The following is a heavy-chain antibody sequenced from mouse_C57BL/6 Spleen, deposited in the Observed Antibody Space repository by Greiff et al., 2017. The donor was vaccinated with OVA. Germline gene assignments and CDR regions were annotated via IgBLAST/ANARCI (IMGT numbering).Heavy chain of an antibody. CDR1: GFSLTSYG. D-gene: IGHD6-1*01. CDR2: IWGGGRT. CDR3: AKHEGSYGYAMDY. V-gene: IGHV2-9*01. J-gene: IGHJ4*01. Sequence: QVQLKQSGPGLVAPSQSLSITCTVSGFSLTSYGVDWVRQHPGKGLEWLRGIWGGGRTNYNSALMSRLSISKDNSKSQVFLKMKSLQTDDTAMYYCAKHEGSYGYAMDYWGQGTTVTVSS.